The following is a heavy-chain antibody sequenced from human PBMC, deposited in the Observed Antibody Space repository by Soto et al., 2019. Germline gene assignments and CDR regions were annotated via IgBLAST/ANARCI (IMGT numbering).Heavy chain of an antibody. J-gene: IGHJ4*02. V-gene: IGHV1-18*01. D-gene: IGHD4-17*01. Sequence: QVQLVQSGAEVKKPGASVKVSCKASGYTFTSYGISWVRQSPGQGLEWLGWISAYNGNTNYAQKLQGRVNMTTDTSTSTAYMELRSLRSDDTAVYYCARGGYGDLSPLLGFDYWGQGTLVTVSS. CDR1: GYTFTSYG. CDR3: ARGGYGDLSPLLGFDY. CDR2: ISAYNGNT.